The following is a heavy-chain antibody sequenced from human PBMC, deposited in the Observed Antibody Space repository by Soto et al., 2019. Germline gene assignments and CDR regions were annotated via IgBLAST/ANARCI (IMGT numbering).Heavy chain of an antibody. CDR2: ISSSSSTR. V-gene: IGHV3-48*01. D-gene: IGHD5-12*01. CDR3: ARTRSGGVDY. CDR1: GFTFSTYT. Sequence: EVQLVESGGGLVQPGGSLRLSCAASGFTFSTYTMDWVRQAPGKGLEWVSYISSSSSTRYYAESVKGRFTISRDNAKNSLYLQMNSLRVEDTAVYYCARTRSGGVDYWGQGTLVTVSS. J-gene: IGHJ4*02.